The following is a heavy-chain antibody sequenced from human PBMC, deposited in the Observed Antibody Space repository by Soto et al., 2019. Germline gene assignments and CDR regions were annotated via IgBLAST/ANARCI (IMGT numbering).Heavy chain of an antibody. CDR2: IYYSGST. CDR1: GGSISSSSYY. V-gene: IGHV4-39*01. D-gene: IGHD2-15*01. J-gene: IGHJ4*02. CDR3: ARRARPMGCSGGSCYDPSFDY. Sequence: QLQLQESGPGLVKPSETLSLTCTVSGGSISSSSYYWGWIRQPPGKGLEWIGSIYYSGSTYYNPSLKSRVTISVDTSKNQFSLKLSSVTAAATAVYYCARRARPMGCSGGSCYDPSFDYWGQGTLVTVSS.